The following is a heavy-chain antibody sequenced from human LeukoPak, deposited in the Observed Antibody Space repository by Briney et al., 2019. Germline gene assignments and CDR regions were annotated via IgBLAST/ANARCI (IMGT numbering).Heavy chain of an antibody. CDR2: IYYSGST. CDR3: ARDRYGDYGYYFDY. J-gene: IGHJ4*02. V-gene: IGHV4-59*12. D-gene: IGHD4-17*01. Sequence: SETLSLTCTVSGGSISCYYWSWIRQPPGKGLEWIGYIYYSGSTNYNPSLKSRVTISVDTSKNQFSLKLSSVNAADTAVYYCARDRYGDYGYYFDYWGQGTLVTVSS. CDR1: GGSISCYY.